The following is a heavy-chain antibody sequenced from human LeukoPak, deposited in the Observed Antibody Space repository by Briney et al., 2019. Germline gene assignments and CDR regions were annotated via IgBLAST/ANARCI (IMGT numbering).Heavy chain of an antibody. D-gene: IGHD6-13*01. V-gene: IGHV3-53*01. CDR2: IYSGGST. CDR1: GFTVSSNY. Sequence: PGGSLRLSCAASGFTVSSNYMSWVRQAPGKGLEWVSVIYSGGSTYYADSVKGRFTISRDNSKNTLYLQMNSLRAEDTAVYYCTTSGGSSWYYFDYWGQGTLVTVSS. J-gene: IGHJ4*02. CDR3: TTSGGSSWYYFDY.